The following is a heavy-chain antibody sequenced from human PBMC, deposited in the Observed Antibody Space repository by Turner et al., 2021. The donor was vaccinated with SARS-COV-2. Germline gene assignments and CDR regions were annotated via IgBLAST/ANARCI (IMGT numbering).Heavy chain of an antibody. V-gene: IGHV3-23*01. CDR2: ISGSGGST. Sequence: EVQLLESGGGLVQPGGSLRLSCAASGFTFSSYAMSWVRQGPGKGLEWVSAISGSGGSTYYADSVKGRFNISRDNSKNTLYLQMNSLRAEDTAVYYCAKAHGYSYGGVDYYYYYGMDVWGQGTTVTVSS. CDR3: AKAHGYSYGGVDYYYYYGMDV. J-gene: IGHJ6*02. D-gene: IGHD5-18*01. CDR1: GFTFSSYA.